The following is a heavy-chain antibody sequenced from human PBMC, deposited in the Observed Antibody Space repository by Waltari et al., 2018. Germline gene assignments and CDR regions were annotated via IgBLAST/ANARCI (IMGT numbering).Heavy chain of an antibody. Sequence: QVQLVESGGGVVQPGRSLRLSCAGSGFTFSAYAMHWVRQAPGKGLEWVAVVSYDGGEKYYADSVKGRFAISRDNSKNTLWLQMNSLRGDDTAIYYCARDLHVRDGYKPLDYWGQGTLVTVSS. CDR1: GFTFSAYA. D-gene: IGHD5-12*01. J-gene: IGHJ4*02. V-gene: IGHV3-30*01. CDR3: ARDLHVRDGYKPLDY. CDR2: VSYDGGEK.